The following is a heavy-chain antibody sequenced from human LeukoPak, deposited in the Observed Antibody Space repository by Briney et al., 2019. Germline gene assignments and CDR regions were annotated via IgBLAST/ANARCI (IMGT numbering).Heavy chain of an antibody. Sequence: PGASLRLSCAASGFTFSSYAMSWVRQAPGKGLERVSGISGSGGSTFYADSVKGRFTISRDNSKNTVSLQMNSLRAEDTAVYYCASSIAALMGGNDAFDVWGEGTVVTVSS. CDR3: ASSIAALMGGNDAFDV. D-gene: IGHD6-6*01. V-gene: IGHV3-23*01. CDR1: GFTFSSYA. J-gene: IGHJ3*01. CDR2: ISGSGGST.